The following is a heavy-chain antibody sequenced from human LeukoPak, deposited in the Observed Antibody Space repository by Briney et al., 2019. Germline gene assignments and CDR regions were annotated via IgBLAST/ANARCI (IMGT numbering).Heavy chain of an antibody. CDR3: ARDKLLWFGEFRPFDY. D-gene: IGHD3-10*01. Sequence: PSETLSLTCTVSGGSISSYYWSWIRQPPGKGLEWIGYIYYSGSTNYNPSLKSRVTMSVDTSKNQFSLKLSSVTAADTAVYYCARDKLLWFGEFRPFDYWGQGTLVTVSS. V-gene: IGHV4-59*12. CDR2: IYYSGST. CDR1: GGSISSYY. J-gene: IGHJ4*02.